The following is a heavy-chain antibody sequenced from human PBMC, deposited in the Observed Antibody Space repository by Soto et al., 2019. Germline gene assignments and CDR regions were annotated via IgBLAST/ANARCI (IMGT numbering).Heavy chain of an antibody. CDR1: GFTFTSSA. D-gene: IGHD3-22*01. Sequence: QMQLVQSGPEVKKPGTSVKVSCKASGFTFTSSAVQWVRQARGQRLEWIGWIVVGSGNTNYEQKFQERVTLTRDMSTSTAYMELSSLRSEDTAVYYCAAPGANYYDSSGYYYGLDYWGQGTLVTVSS. V-gene: IGHV1-58*01. CDR3: AAPGANYYDSSGYYYGLDY. CDR2: IVVGSGNT. J-gene: IGHJ4*02.